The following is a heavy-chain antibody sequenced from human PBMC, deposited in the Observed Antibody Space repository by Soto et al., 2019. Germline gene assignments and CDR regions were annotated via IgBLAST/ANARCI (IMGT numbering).Heavy chain of an antibody. Sequence: GGSLRLSCAASGFTFDYCAMHWVRQAPGKGLEWVSGISWNSGSIGYADSVKGRFTISRDNAKNSLYLQMNSLRAEDTALYYCAKDLLGSVCSGGSCYSPNFDYWGQGTLVTVSS. D-gene: IGHD2-15*01. CDR3: AKDLLGSVCSGGSCYSPNFDY. J-gene: IGHJ4*02. V-gene: IGHV3-9*01. CDR2: ISWNSGSI. CDR1: GFTFDYCA.